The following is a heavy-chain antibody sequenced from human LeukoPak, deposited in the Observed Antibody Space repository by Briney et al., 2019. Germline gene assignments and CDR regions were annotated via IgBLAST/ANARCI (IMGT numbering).Heavy chain of an antibody. CDR2: ISAYNGNT. CDR1: GYTFTSYG. J-gene: IGHJ4*02. D-gene: IGHD3-10*01. CDR3: ARGRRKDYYGSGSYLYY. Sequence: GASVEVSCKASGYTFTSYGISWVRQAPGQGLEWMGWISAYNGNTNYAQKLQGRVTMTTDTSTSTAYMELRSLRSDDTAVYYCARGRRKDYYGSGSYLYYWGQGTLVTVSS. V-gene: IGHV1-18*01.